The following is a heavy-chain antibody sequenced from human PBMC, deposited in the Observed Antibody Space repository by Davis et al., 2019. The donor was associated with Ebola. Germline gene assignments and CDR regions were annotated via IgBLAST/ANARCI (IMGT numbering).Heavy chain of an antibody. Sequence: PGGSLRPSCAASGFTSSNNWMSWVRQAPGKGLEWVADIEKGGSVKYYLDSVKGRFTISRDNAKNSLFLQINSLRVEDTAMYYCAREKGESGGFDYWGQGTLVTVSS. CDR2: IEKGGSVK. J-gene: IGHJ4*02. V-gene: IGHV3-7*01. CDR3: AREKGESGGFDY. D-gene: IGHD3-16*01. CDR1: GFTSSNNW.